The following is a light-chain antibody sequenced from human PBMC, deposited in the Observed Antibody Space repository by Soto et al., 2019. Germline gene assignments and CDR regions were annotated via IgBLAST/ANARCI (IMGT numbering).Light chain of an antibody. J-gene: IGKJ1*01. CDR3: QEHNSYSPWT. CDR1: QRIRIG. CDR2: VAS. V-gene: IGKV3-15*01. Sequence: EIVITKAPDSLSASPGEHATLSCRARQRIRIGLAWYRQKPGQAPRLLIYVASTRATGTPARFSGSGSGTEFTLTIRSLQPDDLATYYCQEHNSYSPWTVGQGTKVDIK.